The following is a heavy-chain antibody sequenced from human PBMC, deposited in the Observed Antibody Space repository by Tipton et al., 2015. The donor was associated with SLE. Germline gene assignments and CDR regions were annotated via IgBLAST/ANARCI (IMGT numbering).Heavy chain of an antibody. CDR1: GDSITSDYY. CDR2: INHRGST. V-gene: IGHV4-38-2*01. CDR3: ARGVFGDPRYFDL. D-gene: IGHD4-17*01. J-gene: IGHJ2*01. Sequence: TLSLTCAVSGDSITSDYYWGWIRQPPGKGLEWIASINHRGSTYYNPSLKSRVTISVDTSKNHLSLSLTSLTAADTAVYYCARGVFGDPRYFDLWGRGTPVTVSS.